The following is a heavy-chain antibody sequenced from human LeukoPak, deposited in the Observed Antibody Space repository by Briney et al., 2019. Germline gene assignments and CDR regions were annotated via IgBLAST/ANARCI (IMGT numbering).Heavy chain of an antibody. CDR1: GYTLTGYY. CDR2: INPNSGGT. V-gene: IGHV1-2*02. Sequence: ASVKVSCKASGYTLTGYYMHWVRQAPGQGLAWMGWINPNSGGTNYAQKFQGRVTMTRDTSISTAYMELCRLTSDDTAVYYCARTYTVTAPYFDYWGQGTLVTVSS. J-gene: IGHJ4*02. D-gene: IGHD4-17*01. CDR3: ARTYTVTAPYFDY.